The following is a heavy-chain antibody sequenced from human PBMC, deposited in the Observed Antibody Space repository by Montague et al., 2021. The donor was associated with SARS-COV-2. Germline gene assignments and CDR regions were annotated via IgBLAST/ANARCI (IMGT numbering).Heavy chain of an antibody. CDR3: ARLGDGVVPSPILGVGPYYSYYYMDV. D-gene: IGHD3-10*01. J-gene: IGHJ6*03. CDR2: IHHGGST. Sequence: SETLSLTCAVHCGSFSTYSWNWIRQPPGKGLEWMGEIHHGGSTNYNPSLKSRVTISADTSKNQFSLKLTSVAAADTAVYYCARLGDGVVPSPILGVGPYYSYYYMDVWGKGTTVTVSS. V-gene: IGHV4-34*01. CDR1: CGSFSTYS.